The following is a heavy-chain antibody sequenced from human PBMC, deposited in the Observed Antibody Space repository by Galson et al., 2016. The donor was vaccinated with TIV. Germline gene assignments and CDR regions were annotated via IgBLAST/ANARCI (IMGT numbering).Heavy chain of an antibody. CDR3: ARGFSKLRYYGSGSYLYFDY. V-gene: IGHV1-69*01. CDR2: IIPIFGVP. CDR1: GGTFSNYG. Sequence: QSGAEVKKPGESLRISCKASGGTFSNYGVSWVRQAPGQGLEWMGGIIPIFGVPKYGQKFQGRLTITADESTSTAYMELSSLRSEDTAVYYCARGFSKLRYYGSGSYLYFDYWGQGTLVTVSS. D-gene: IGHD3-10*01. J-gene: IGHJ4*02.